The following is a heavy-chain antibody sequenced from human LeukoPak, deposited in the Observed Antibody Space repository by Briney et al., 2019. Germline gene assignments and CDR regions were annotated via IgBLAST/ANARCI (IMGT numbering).Heavy chain of an antibody. V-gene: IGHV6-1*01. D-gene: IGHD6-19*01. CDR2: TYYRSKWYN. Sequence: SQTLSLTCAISGDSVSSNSAAWNWIRQSPSRGLEWLGRTYYRSKWYNDYAVPVKSRITINPDTSKNQFSLQLNSVTPEDTAVYYCARAWYSSGWYHYYGMDVWGQGTTVTVSS. CDR3: ARAWYSSGWYHYYGMDV. CDR1: GDSVSSNSAA. J-gene: IGHJ6*02.